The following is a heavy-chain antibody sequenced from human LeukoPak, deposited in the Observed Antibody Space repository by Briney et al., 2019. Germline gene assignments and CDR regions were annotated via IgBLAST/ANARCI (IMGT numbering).Heavy chain of an antibody. CDR3: AREVIEMATIDY. J-gene: IGHJ4*02. CDR2: IIPILGIA. V-gene: IGHV1-69*04. D-gene: IGHD5-24*01. CDR1: GGTFSSYA. Sequence: ASVKVSCKASGGTFSSYAISWVQQAPGQGLEWMGRIIPILGIANYAQKFQGRVTITADKSTSTAYMELSSLRSEDTAVYYCAREVIEMATIDYWGQGTLVTVSS.